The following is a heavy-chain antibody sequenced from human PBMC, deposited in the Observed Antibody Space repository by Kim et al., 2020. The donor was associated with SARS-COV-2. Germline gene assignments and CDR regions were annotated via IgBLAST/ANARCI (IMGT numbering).Heavy chain of an antibody. D-gene: IGHD2-21*02. V-gene: IGHV3-30-3*01. CDR2: ISYDGSNK. CDR3: ARDLDGGGDCHDY. CDR1: GFTFSSYA. J-gene: IGHJ4*02. Sequence: GGSLRLSCAASGFTFSSYAMHWVRQAPGKGLEWVAVISYDGSNKYYADSVKGRFTISRDNSKNTLYLQMNSLRAEDTAVYYCARDLDGGGDCHDYWGQGTLVTVSS.